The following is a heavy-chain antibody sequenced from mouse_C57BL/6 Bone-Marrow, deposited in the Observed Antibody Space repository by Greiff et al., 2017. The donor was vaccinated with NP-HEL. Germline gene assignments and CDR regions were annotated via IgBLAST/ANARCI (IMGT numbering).Heavy chain of an antibody. Sequence: EVKLQESGPELVKPGASVKISCKASGYSFTDYNMNWVKQSNGKSLEWIGVINPNYGTTSYNQKFKGKATLTVDQSSSTAYMQLNSLTSEDSAVYYGAKGELGPYAMDYWGQGTSVTVSS. J-gene: IGHJ4*01. D-gene: IGHD4-1*01. V-gene: IGHV1-39*01. CDR3: AKGELGPYAMDY. CDR2: INPNYGTT. CDR1: GYSFTDYN.